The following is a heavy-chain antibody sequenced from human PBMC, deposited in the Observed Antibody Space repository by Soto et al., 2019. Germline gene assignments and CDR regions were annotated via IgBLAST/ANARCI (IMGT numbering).Heavy chain of an antibody. J-gene: IGHJ6*04. D-gene: IGHD2-15*01. CDR3: ARDDVLCDGGRCYGVPLDG. V-gene: IGHV3-66*01. Sequence: EVHLVESGGGLVQPGGSLRLSCAASGFTVSSKYMSWVRQAPGKGLEWVSLIQSGGPTYYADSVKVRFTISRDTSQNTLHLQMDSLRAEDTAVDYCARDDVLCDGGRCYGVPLDGWGKGNTVTVSS. CDR2: IQSGGPT. CDR1: GFTVSSKY.